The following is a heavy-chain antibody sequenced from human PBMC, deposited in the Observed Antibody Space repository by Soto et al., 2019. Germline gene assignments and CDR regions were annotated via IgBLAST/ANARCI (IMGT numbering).Heavy chain of an antibody. D-gene: IGHD3-3*01. CDR2: ISAYNGNT. CDR3: ARDVGRITIFGVVIISSYDY. V-gene: IGHV1-18*01. Sequence: QVQLVQSGAEVKKPGASVKVSCKASGYTFTSYGISWVRQAPGQGLEWMGWISAYNGNTNYAQKLQGRVTMTTDTSTSTAYMELRSQRSDDTAVYYCARDVGRITIFGVVIISSYDYWGQGTLVTVSS. J-gene: IGHJ4*02. CDR1: GYTFTSYG.